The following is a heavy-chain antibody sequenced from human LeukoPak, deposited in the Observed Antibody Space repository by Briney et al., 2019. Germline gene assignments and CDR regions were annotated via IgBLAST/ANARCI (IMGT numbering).Heavy chain of an antibody. Sequence: PGGSLRLSCAASGFTFSDYYTSWIRQAPGKGLEWVSYISSSSTYTNYADSVKGRFTISRDNSKSTLYLQMNSLRAEDTAVYYCAKGGFKLGFFDIWGQGTMVTVSS. CDR3: AKGGFKLGFFDI. D-gene: IGHD3-10*01. J-gene: IGHJ3*02. CDR1: GFTFSDYY. V-gene: IGHV3-11*06. CDR2: ISSSSTYT.